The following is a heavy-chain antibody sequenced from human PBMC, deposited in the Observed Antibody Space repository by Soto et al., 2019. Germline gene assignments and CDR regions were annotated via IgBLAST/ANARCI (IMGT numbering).Heavy chain of an antibody. CDR1: GYTFTCYY. V-gene: IGHV1-2*02. D-gene: IGHD3-3*01. CDR2: INPNSGGT. Sequence: GASVKVSCTASGYTFTCYYMHWVRQAPGQGLEWMGWINPNSGGTNYAQKFQGRVTMTRDTSISTAYMELSRLRSDDTAVYYCALTWANYDFWSGYYYYYGMDVWGQGTTVTVSS. CDR3: ALTWANYDFWSGYYYYYGMDV. J-gene: IGHJ6*02.